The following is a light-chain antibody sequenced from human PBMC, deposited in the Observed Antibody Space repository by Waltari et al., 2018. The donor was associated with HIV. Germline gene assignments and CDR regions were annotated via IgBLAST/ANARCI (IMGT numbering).Light chain of an antibody. Sequence: SSELTQDPAVSVAFGQTVRITFQGDSHHSYYATWYQQKPGQAPLLVIYDNNNRPSGIPDRFSGSSSGNTASLTITGAQAEDEADYYCNSRDSSGNHWVFGGGTKLTVL. CDR2: DNN. J-gene: IGLJ3*02. V-gene: IGLV3-19*01. CDR1: SHHSYY. CDR3: NSRDSSGNHWV.